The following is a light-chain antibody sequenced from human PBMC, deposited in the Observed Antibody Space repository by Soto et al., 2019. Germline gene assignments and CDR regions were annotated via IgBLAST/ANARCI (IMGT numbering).Light chain of an antibody. CDR2: MNS. Sequence: QSVLTQPPSLSGTPGQTVTISGFGSRSNIGNSIVHWYQQVPGTSPKHLIFMNSQRPSGVPDRFSASKSGTSASLVISELRSEDEADYYCVAWDDNLSARVFGGGTKLTVL. CDR3: VAWDDNLSARV. V-gene: IGLV1-47*01. CDR1: RSNIGNSI. J-gene: IGLJ3*02.